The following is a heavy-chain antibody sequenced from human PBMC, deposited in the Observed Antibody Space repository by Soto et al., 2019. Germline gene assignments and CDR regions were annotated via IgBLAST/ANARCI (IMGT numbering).Heavy chain of an antibody. V-gene: IGHV1-3*04. J-gene: IGHJ4*02. Sequence: GASVKGSWKAAGYSFSGDAIDWVRQAHGQSLEWMGWVDTGNGNTKYSQKFQGRVTITRDTYANQFSLNLSSVTAADTALYYCAGGPPRAGLIAVRPGLDYWGQGLLVTVSS. CDR3: AGGPPRAGLIAVRPGLDY. CDR1: GYSFSGDA. D-gene: IGHD6-6*01. CDR2: VDTGNGNT.